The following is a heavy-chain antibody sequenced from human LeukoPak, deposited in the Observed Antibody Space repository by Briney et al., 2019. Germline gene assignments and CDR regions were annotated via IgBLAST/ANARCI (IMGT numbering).Heavy chain of an antibody. CDR3: AEEELAYCGGDCLNYFDY. CDR1: GFTFSTYG. J-gene: IGHJ4*02. CDR2: ISYDGSDK. D-gene: IGHD2-21*02. Sequence: GGSLRLSCAASGFTFSTYGMHWVRQAPGKGLEWVAVISYDGSDKYYADSVKGRFTISRDNSKNTLYLQMNSLRTEDTAVYYCAEEELAYCGGDCLNYFDYWGQGTLVIVSS. V-gene: IGHV3-30*18.